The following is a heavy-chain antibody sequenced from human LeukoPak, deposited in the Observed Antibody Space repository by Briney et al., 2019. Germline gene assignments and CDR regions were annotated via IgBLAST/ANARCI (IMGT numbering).Heavy chain of an antibody. J-gene: IGHJ6*02. CDR2: TYYRSKWYN. D-gene: IGHD6-13*01. CDR3: ARVEAAAGTYYYGMDV. V-gene: IGHV6-1*01. CDR1: GDSVSSNSAA. Sequence: SQTLSLTCAISGDSVSSNSAAWDWTRQSPSRGLEWLGRTYYRSKWYNDYAVSVKSRITINPDTSKNQFSLQLNSVTPEDTAVYYCARVEAAAGTYYYGMDVWGQGTTVTVSS.